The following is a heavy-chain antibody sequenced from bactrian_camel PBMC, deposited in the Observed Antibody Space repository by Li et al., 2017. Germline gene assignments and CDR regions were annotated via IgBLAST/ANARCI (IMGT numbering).Heavy chain of an antibody. V-gene: IGHV3-2*01. CDR1: GFTFSYYY. J-gene: IGHJ4*01. Sequence: HVQLVESGGGSVQPGGSLILSCAASGFTFSYYYMSWVRQAPGKGLEWVSSIYSDGSNTYYADSEKGRFTISRDNAKNTVYLQMNSLKSEDTAMYYCAKDSPRGQWTLIATILDEYNYWGQGTQVTVS. CDR3: AKDSPRGQWTLIATILDEYNY. CDR2: IYSDGSNT. D-gene: IGHD4*01.